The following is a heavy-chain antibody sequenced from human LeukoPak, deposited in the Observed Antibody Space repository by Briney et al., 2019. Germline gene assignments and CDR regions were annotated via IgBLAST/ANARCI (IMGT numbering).Heavy chain of an antibody. CDR1: GFTFSSSA. V-gene: IGHV3-23*01. D-gene: IGHD2-2*01. J-gene: IGHJ4*02. CDR2: INSSGGRT. Sequence: GGSLSLSCTTSGFTFSSSAMSWVRQAPGKGLEWVSDINSSGGRTYYADSVKGRFTISRDNSKNTLYLQMNSLRPEDTSVYFCARSPTSWYFDYWGQGTLVTVSS. CDR3: ARSPTSWYFDY.